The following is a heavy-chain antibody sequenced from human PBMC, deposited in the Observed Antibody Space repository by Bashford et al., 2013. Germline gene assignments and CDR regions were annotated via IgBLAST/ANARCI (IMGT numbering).Heavy chain of an antibody. D-gene: IGHD5-24*01. Sequence: SVKVSCKASGGTFSSYAISWVRQAPGQGLEWMGGIIPIFGTANYAQKFQGRVTITADESTSTAYMELSSLRSEDTAVYYCARSPHKVATIGDYFDYWGQGTLVTVSS. V-gene: IGHV1-69*13. CDR3: ARSPHKVATIGDYFDY. CDR1: GGTFSSYA. J-gene: IGHJ4*02. CDR2: IIPIFGTA.